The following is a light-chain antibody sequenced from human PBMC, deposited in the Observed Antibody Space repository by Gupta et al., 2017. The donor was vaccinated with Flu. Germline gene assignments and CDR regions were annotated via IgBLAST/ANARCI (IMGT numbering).Light chain of an antibody. V-gene: IGKV3-15*01. CDR2: GAS. Sequence: EIVMTQYPATLSVSPGERATLSCRASQSVSSNLAWYQQKPGQAPQLLIYGASTRATGIPARFSGSGSGTEFTLKISRLQAEDFAVYYCKQYKQWPRTFGQGTRVEIK. CDR3: KQYKQWPRT. CDR1: QSVSSN. J-gene: IGKJ1*01.